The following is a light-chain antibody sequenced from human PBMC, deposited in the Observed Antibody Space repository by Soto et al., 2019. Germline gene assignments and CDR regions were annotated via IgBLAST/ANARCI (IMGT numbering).Light chain of an antibody. CDR1: QSVPRSY. Sequence: SVLTQSPGTLSLSPGERATLSCRASQSVPRSYLAWYQQKPGQAPRLLIYGTSSRATGIPDRFSGSGSGTDFTLTISRLEPEDFAVFYCQQYGSSITFGQGTRLEI. CDR2: GTS. J-gene: IGKJ5*01. CDR3: QQYGSSIT. V-gene: IGKV3-20*01.